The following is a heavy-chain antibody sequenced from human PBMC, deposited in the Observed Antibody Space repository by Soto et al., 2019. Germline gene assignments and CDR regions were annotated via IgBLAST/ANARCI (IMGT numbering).Heavy chain of an antibody. CDR3: ARRGIQLWLRGMDV. D-gene: IGHD5-18*01. CDR2: IIPIFGTA. CDR1: GGTFSSYA. V-gene: IGHV1-69*13. J-gene: IGHJ6*02. Sequence: ASVKVSCKASGGTFSSYAISWVRQAPGQGLEWMGGIIPIFGTANYAQKFQGRVTITADESTSIAYMELSSLRSEDTAVYYCARRGIQLWLRGMDVWGQGTTVTVSS.